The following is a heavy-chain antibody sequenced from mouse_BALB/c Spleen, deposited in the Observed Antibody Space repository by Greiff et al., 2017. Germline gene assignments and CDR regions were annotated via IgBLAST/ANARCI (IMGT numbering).Heavy chain of an antibody. CDR3: ARGYDYGGGWFAY. D-gene: IGHD2-4*01. J-gene: IGHJ3*01. V-gene: IGHV5-4*02. CDR1: GFTFSDYY. Sequence: DVHLVESGGGLVKPGGSLKLSCAASGFTFSDYYMYWVRQTPEKRLEWVATISDGGSYTYYPDSVKGRFTISRDNAKNNLYLQMSSLKSEDTAMYYCARGYDYGGGWFAYWGQGTLVTVSA. CDR2: ISDGGSYT.